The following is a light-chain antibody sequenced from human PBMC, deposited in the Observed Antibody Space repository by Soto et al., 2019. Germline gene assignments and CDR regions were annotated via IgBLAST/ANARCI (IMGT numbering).Light chain of an antibody. CDR1: QGVSSY. CDR2: VTS. V-gene: IGKV1-9*01. CDR3: RQHHSYPLT. J-gene: IGKJ4*02. Sequence: IQLTQSPSSLSASVGDRVTITCRASQGVSSYLAWYQQKPGKAPNLLIYVTSTLQSGVPSRFSGSGSGTDFTLTISSLQLEDFANCYCRQHHSYPLTLCGGTK.